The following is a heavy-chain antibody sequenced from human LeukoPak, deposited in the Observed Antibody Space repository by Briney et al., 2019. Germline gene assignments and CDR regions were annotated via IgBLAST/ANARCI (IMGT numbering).Heavy chain of an antibody. CDR1: GGSFSGYY. D-gene: IGHD3-10*01. CDR2: IYISGST. V-gene: IGHV4-4*07. Sequence: PSETLSLTCAVYGGSFSGYYWSWIRQPTGKGLEWIGRIYISGSTNYNPSLKSRVTMSVDTSKNQFSLKLSSVTAADTAVYYCARDYYTSGKFDYWGQGTLVTVSS. J-gene: IGHJ4*02. CDR3: ARDYYTSGKFDY.